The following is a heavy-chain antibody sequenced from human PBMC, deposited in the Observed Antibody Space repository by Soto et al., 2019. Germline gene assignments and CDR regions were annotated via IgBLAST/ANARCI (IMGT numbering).Heavy chain of an antibody. Sequence: GGSLRLSCAASGFIFGSYTMNWVRQAPGKGLEWVSSISSSSFTLYYADSVKGRFTISRDNSKNTLYLQMNSLRAEDTAVYYFAKSVAVAGREYYYYGMDVWGQGTLVTVSS. CDR3: AKSVAVAGREYYYYGMDV. CDR2: ISSSSFTL. D-gene: IGHD6-19*01. V-gene: IGHV3-48*01. J-gene: IGHJ6*02. CDR1: GFIFGSYT.